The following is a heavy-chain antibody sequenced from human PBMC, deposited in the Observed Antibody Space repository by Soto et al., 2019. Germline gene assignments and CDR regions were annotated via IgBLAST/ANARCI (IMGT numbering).Heavy chain of an antibody. J-gene: IGHJ4*02. CDR2: INHSGST. V-gene: IGHV4-34*01. CDR1: GGSFSVYY. CDR3: AGIYYDILTEASWQYYFDY. Sequence: SXTLSLTCAVYGGSFSVYYWSWIRQPPVNGLEWIGEINHSGSTNYNPSLKSRVTISVDTSKNQFSLKLSSVTAADTAVYYCAGIYYDILTEASWQYYFDYWGQGTLVTVSS. D-gene: IGHD3-9*01.